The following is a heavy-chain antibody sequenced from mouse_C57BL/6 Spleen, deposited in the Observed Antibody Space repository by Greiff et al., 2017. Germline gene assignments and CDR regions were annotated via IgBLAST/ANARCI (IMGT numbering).Heavy chain of an antibody. V-gene: IGHV1-50*01. CDR3: ARRAYGNYVAMDY. D-gene: IGHD2-1*01. J-gene: IGHJ4*01. Sequence: VQLQQPGAELVKPGASVKLSCKASGYTFTSYWMQWVKQRPGQGLEWIGEIDPSDSYTNYNQKFKGKATLTVDTSSSTAYMQLSSLTSEDSAVYYCARRAYGNYVAMDYWGQGTSVTVSS. CDR1: GYTFTSYW. CDR2: IDPSDSYT.